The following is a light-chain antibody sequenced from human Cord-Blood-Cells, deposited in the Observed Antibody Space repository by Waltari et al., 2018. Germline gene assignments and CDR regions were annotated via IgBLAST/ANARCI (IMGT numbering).Light chain of an antibody. CDR3: QQYGSSPFT. Sequence: EIVLTQSPGTLSLSPGERATPSCRASQSVSSSYLAWYQQKPGQAPRLLIYGASSRATGIPDRFSGSGSGIDFTLTISRLEPEDFAVYYCQQYGSSPFTFGPGTKVDIK. J-gene: IGKJ3*01. V-gene: IGKV3-20*01. CDR1: QSVSSSY. CDR2: GAS.